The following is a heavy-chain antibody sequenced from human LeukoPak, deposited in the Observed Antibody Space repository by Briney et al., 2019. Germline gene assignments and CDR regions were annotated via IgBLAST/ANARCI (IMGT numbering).Heavy chain of an antibody. J-gene: IGHJ5*02. CDR1: GRSFSGY. Sequence: SETLSLTCAVYGRSFSGYWSWIRQPPGKGLAWIGEINHSGSTTYNPSLKSRVTISVDTSKNQFSLKLSSVTAADTAVYYCARAIAAYKAWFDPWGQGTLVTVSS. V-gene: IGHV4-34*01. CDR2: INHSGST. D-gene: IGHD6-13*01. CDR3: ARAIAAYKAWFDP.